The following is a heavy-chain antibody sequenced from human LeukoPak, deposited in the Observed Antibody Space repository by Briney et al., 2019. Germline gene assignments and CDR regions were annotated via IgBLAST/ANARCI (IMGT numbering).Heavy chain of an antibody. CDR1: GGSMSSDY. CDR2: ISYSGTT. V-gene: IGHV4-59*08. J-gene: IGHJ5*02. Sequence: PSETLSLTCTVSGGSMSSDYWSWIRQSPGKGLEWVGYISYSGTTNYNPSLKRRVTISLGTSKNRFSLNLTSVTAADTAVYYCARHGSGTSLALYPWGQGTLVTVSS. CDR3: ARHGSGTSLALYP. D-gene: IGHD3-10*01.